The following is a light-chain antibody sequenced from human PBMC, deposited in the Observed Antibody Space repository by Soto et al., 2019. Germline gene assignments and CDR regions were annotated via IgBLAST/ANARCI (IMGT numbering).Light chain of an antibody. V-gene: IGKV1-39*01. CDR2: AAS. CDR1: QSIDNY. CDR3: QQSFTIHYT. Sequence: DIQVTQSPSSLSASVGDRVTITCRASQSIDNYLNWYQQRPGNAPKVLIYAASNLQSGVPLRFSGSGSGTKFTLTTRGLQPEDFATYFCQQSFTIHYTFGQGTKGDIK. J-gene: IGKJ2*01.